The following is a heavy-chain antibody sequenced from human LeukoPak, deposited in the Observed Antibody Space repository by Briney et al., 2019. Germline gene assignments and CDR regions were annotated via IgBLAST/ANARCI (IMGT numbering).Heavy chain of an antibody. CDR3: TKDPNGDYVGAFDP. J-gene: IGHJ5*02. CDR1: GFTFSNYW. Sequence: GGSLRLSCAASGFTFSNYWMKWVRQAPGKGLEWVSSITGTHYTTYNTDSVKGRFTISRDNSKNTLYLQMNSLRADDTAVYYCTKDPNGDYVGAFDPWGQGTLVTVSS. D-gene: IGHD4-17*01. V-gene: IGHV3-23*01. CDR2: ITGTHYTT.